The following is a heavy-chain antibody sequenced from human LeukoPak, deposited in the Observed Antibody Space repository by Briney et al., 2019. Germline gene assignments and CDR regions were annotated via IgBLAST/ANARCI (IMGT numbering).Heavy chain of an antibody. V-gene: IGHV4-59*01. CDR3: ASLKLAAALPGDYYYYGMDV. Sequence: PSETLSLTCTVSGGSISSYYWSWIRQPPGKGLEWVGYIYYSGSTNYNPSLKSRVTILVDTSKNQFSLKLSSVTAADTAVYYCASLKLAAALPGDYYYYGMDVWGQGTTVTVSS. D-gene: IGHD6-13*01. CDR2: IYYSGST. CDR1: GGSISSYY. J-gene: IGHJ6*02.